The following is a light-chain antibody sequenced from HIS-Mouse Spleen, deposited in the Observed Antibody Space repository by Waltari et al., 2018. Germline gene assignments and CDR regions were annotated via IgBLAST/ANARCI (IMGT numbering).Light chain of an antibody. V-gene: IGLV2-23*01. CDR3: CSYAGSSTWV. Sequence: QSALTQPASVSGSPGQSITISCTGTSSDVGSYNLVSWYQQHPGKAPKLMSYEGSKRPSGVSNRFSGSKSGNTASLTISGLQAEDDADYYCCSYAGSSTWVFGGGTKLTVL. CDR1: SSDVGSYNL. CDR2: EGS. J-gene: IGLJ3*02.